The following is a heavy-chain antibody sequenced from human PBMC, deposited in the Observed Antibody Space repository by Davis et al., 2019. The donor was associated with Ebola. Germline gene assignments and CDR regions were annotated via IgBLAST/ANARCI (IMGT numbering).Heavy chain of an antibody. CDR3: ARLAVAATGGVGSFDI. J-gene: IGHJ3*02. D-gene: IGHD6-19*01. CDR2: INPNSGDT. V-gene: IGHV1-2*02. Sequence: AASVKVSCKASGYTFTGYYMHWVRQAPGQGLEWMGRINPNSGDTIYTQKFQGRVTMTRDTSTSTAYMELSRLRSDDTAVYYCARLAVAATGGVGSFDIWGQGTVVTVSS. CDR1: GYTFTGYY.